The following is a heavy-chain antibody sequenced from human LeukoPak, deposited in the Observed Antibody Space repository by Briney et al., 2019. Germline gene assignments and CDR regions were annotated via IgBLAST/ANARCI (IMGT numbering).Heavy chain of an antibody. V-gene: IGHV4-39*02. CDR1: GGSISSSSYY. J-gene: IGHJ4*02. CDR2: IYYSGST. D-gene: IGHD1-1*01. CDR3: AREGAPQLSSYFDH. Sequence: TSETLSLTCTVSGGSISSSSYYWGWIRQPPGKGLEWIASIYYSGSTYYSPSLKSRVTISVDTSKNQFSLKLSSVTAADTAVYYCAREGAPQLSSYFDHWGQGALVTVSS.